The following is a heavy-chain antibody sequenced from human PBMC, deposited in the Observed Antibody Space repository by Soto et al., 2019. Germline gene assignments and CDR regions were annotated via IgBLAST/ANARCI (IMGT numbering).Heavy chain of an antibody. Sequence: QVQLVQSGAEVKKPGASVKVSCKASGYTFTSYYIHWVRQAPGQGLEWKGIINPSGGSTSYAQKFQGRVTMTRDTSTSTVYMEVNSLKSEDTAVYYCARSTVQDGFDIWGQGTMVTVSS. CDR1: GYTFTSYY. J-gene: IGHJ3*02. V-gene: IGHV1-46*01. D-gene: IGHD1-1*01. CDR3: ARSTVQDGFDI. CDR2: INPSGGST.